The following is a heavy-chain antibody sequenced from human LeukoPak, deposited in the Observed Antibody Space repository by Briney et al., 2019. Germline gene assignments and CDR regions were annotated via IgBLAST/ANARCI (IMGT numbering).Heavy chain of an antibody. CDR1: GFTFSSYA. V-gene: IGHV3-30-3*01. J-gene: IGHJ3*02. Sequence: GGSLRLSCAASGFTFSSYAMHWVRQAPGKGLEWVAVISYDGSNKYYADSVKGRFTISRDNAKNSLYLQMNSLRAEDTAVYYCARDRPYYYDSSGYDAFDIWGQGTMVTVSS. CDR3: ARDRPYYYDSSGYDAFDI. D-gene: IGHD3-22*01. CDR2: ISYDGSNK.